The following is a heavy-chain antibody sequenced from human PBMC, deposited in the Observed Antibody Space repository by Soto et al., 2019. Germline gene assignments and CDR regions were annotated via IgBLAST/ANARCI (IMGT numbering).Heavy chain of an antibody. V-gene: IGHV3-74*01. CDR3: ARDEGGRYYDFWSGYFSSLSYMDV. CDR2: INSDGSST. D-gene: IGHD3-3*01. Sequence: GGSLRPSCAASGFTFSSYWMHWVRQAPGKGLVWVSRINSDGSSTSYADSVKGRFTISRDNAKNTLYLQMNSLRAEDTAVYYCARDEGGRYYDFWSGYFSSLSYMDVWGKGTTVTVSS. J-gene: IGHJ6*03. CDR1: GFTFSSYW.